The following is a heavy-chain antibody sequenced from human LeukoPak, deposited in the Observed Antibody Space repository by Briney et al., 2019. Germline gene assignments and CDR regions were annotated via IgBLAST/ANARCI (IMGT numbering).Heavy chain of an antibody. CDR1: GYTFTGYY. CDR3: LREDY. CDR2: INPISGGA. Sequence: ASVQVSCKASGYTFTGYYLLGVLQAPGHGAGWGGWINPISGGANYAQNFQRRVTMTRDTCISTVSMALSRLRSDDTAVYYCLREDYWCQGTGVTVSA. J-gene: IGHJ4*02. V-gene: IGHV1-2*02.